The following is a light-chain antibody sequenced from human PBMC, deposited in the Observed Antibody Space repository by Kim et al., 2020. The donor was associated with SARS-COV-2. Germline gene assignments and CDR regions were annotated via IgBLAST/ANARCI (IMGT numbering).Light chain of an antibody. CDR2: GKY. V-gene: IGLV3-19*01. CDR1: SLRNYY. J-gene: IGLJ2*01. CDR3: SSRDSSSNRVV. Sequence: SSELTQDPAVSVDLGQTVRLTCQGDSLRNYYATWYQQRPGQAPTLVLYGKYDRPSGVPDRFSGSASGNTASLTITGAQAEDEGDYYCSSRDSSSNRVVFGAGTQLTVL.